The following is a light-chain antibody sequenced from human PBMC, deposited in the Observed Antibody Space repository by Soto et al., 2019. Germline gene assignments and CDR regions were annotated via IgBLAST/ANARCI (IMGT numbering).Light chain of an antibody. V-gene: IGKV1-33*01. J-gene: IGKJ3*01. CDR3: QQYDNLPFT. CDR1: QDISNY. Sequence: DIQMTQSPSSLSASVGDRVTITCQASQDISNYLNWYQQKPGKAPKPLIYDASNLETGVPSRFSGSGSGTDFTFTISSLQPEDIATYYCQQYDNLPFTFGPGTKVDSK. CDR2: DAS.